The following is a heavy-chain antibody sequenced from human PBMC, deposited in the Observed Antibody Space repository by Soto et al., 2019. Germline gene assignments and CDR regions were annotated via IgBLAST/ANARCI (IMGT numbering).Heavy chain of an antibody. Sequence: ASVKVSCKASGYSLTSNDMHWVRQAPGQGPEWMGIINPSGGSRRYAQRFQGRVNMTRDTSTSTVYMELSSLRTEDTAVYYCACDRGFCSGGNCYMFDYWGQGTPVTVSS. CDR1: GYSLTSND. D-gene: IGHD2-15*01. CDR2: INPSGGSR. J-gene: IGHJ4*02. CDR3: ACDRGFCSGGNCYMFDY. V-gene: IGHV1-46*01.